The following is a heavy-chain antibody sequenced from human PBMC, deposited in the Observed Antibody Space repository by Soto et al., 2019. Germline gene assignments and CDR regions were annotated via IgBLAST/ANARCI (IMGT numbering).Heavy chain of an antibody. J-gene: IGHJ4*02. V-gene: IGHV5-51*01. D-gene: IGHD3-10*01. Sequence: LGESLKISCEASGYSFSTYWIGWVRQMPGKGLEWVGLIYAANSETRYSPSFQGQVTLSVDKSINTAYLQWSSLKASDTAMYYCARMGAGPYGSPDYWGQGTLVTVSS. CDR2: IYAANSET. CDR1: GYSFSTYW. CDR3: ARMGAGPYGSPDY.